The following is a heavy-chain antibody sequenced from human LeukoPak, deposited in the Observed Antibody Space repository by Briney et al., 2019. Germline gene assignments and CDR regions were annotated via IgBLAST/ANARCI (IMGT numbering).Heavy chain of an antibody. CDR2: IYSGGST. J-gene: IGHJ4*02. D-gene: IGHD6-6*01. CDR1: GFIVSSNY. V-gene: IGHV3-53*01. Sequence: GGSLRLSCAASGFIVSSNYMSWVRQAPGKGLEWVSVIYSGGSTYYADSVKGRFTISRDNSKNTLYLQMNSLRAEDTAVYYCAREDEYSSSFSPFVDYWGQGTLVTVSS. CDR3: AREDEYSSSFSPFVDY.